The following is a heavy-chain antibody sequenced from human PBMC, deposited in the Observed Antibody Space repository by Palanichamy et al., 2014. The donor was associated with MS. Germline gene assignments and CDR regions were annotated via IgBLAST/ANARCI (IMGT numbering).Heavy chain of an antibody. D-gene: IGHD3-10*01. Sequence: QVRLQESGPGLVKPSETLSLTCTVSGDSMCSYYWSWIRQAPGQGLEWIAYSYYSGSTEYNPSLQSRVSMSVDRSWNQVSLKVRSVTAADTAVYYCAKAPRNSGKYLFFDNWGPGILVTVSS. CDR1: GDSMCSYY. V-gene: IGHV4-59*01. CDR3: AKAPRNSGKYLFFDN. J-gene: IGHJ4*02. CDR2: SYYSGST.